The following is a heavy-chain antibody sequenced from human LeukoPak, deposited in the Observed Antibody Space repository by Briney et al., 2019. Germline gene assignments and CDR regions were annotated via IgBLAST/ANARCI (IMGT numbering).Heavy chain of an antibody. CDR1: GYTLTELS. CDR3: ATVGVGYDILTGYYGY. V-gene: IGHV1-24*01. J-gene: IGHJ4*02. Sequence: ASVKVSCKVSGYTLTELSMHWVRQAPGKGLEWMGGFDPEDGETIYAQKFQGRVTMTEDTSTDTAYMELSSLRSEDTAVYYCATVGVGYDILTGYYGYWGQGTLVTVS. D-gene: IGHD3-9*01. CDR2: FDPEDGET.